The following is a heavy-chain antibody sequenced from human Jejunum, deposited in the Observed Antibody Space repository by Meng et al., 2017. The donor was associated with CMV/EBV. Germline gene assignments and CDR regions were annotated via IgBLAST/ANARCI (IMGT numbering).Heavy chain of an antibody. D-gene: IGHD1-1*01. CDR1: GLHFSTYA. Sequence: RSCVVSGLHFSTYAMNWVRQAPGRGLEWVSGITSDGAPYYADSVKGRFTISRDNSKSTHYLQLSSLRAEDTALYYCTSGRPGDFGHWAQGTLVTVSS. V-gene: IGHV3-23*01. J-gene: IGHJ4*02. CDR3: TSGRPGDFGH. CDR2: ITSDGAP.